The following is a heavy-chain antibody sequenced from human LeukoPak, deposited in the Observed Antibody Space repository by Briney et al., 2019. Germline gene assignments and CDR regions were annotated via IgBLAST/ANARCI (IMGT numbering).Heavy chain of an antibody. CDR3: ARGPPDSSGYYAGD. J-gene: IGHJ4*02. D-gene: IGHD3-22*01. CDR2: IYSGGST. CDR1: GFTVSSNY. Sequence: GGSLRLSCAASGFTVSSNYMSWVRQAPGKGLEWVSVIYSGGSTYYADSVKGRFTISRDNSKNTLYLQMNSLRAEDTAVYYCARGPPDSSGYYAGDWGQGTLVTVSS. V-gene: IGHV3-53*01.